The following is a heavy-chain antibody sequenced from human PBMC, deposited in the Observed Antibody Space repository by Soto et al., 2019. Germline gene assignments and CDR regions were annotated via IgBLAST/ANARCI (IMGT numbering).Heavy chain of an antibody. CDR3: ARRHLAVAVSPWFDP. CDR1: GLSITDSEMG. J-gene: IGHJ5*02. V-gene: IGHV2-26*01. CDR2: IDSSGEK. D-gene: IGHD6-19*01. Sequence: QVTLKESGPVLVNPTETLTLRCTVSGLSITDSEMGVSWIRQPPGQPLEWLAHIDSSGEKAYRTSLKSRLASSKDTSKNQIVLTMTNMDPADTATYYCARRHLAVAVSPWFDPWGEGIPVTVSS.